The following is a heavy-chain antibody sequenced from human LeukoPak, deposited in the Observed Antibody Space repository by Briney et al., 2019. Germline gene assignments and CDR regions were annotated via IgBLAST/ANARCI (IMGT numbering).Heavy chain of an antibody. CDR2: INPDGSIK. D-gene: IGHD1-20*01. V-gene: IGHV3-7*01. CDR3: AASFRVTGTTNYY. CDR1: CFTFGHHF. Sequence: GGSLRLSCVASCFTFGHHFMSWVRQGPGGGLERVANINPDGSIKFHADSVKGRFIISRDVAKNTLHLQMDSLRVEDTTVYYCAASFRVTGTTNYYWGQGTMVTVSS. J-gene: IGHJ4*02.